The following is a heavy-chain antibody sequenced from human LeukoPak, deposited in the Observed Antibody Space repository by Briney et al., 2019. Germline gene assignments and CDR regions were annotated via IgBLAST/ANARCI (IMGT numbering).Heavy chain of an antibody. CDR1: GFTFSSYE. CDR2: ISSSGSTI. V-gene: IGHV3-48*03. J-gene: IGHJ4*02. CDR3: AREIPNYDFWSGYPVGFDY. Sequence: PGGSLRLSCAASGFTFSSYEMNWVRQAPGKGLEWVSYISSSGSTIYYADSVKGRFTISRDNAKNSLYLQMNSLRAEDTAVYYCAREIPNYDFWSGYPVGFDYWGPGTLVTVSS. D-gene: IGHD3-3*01.